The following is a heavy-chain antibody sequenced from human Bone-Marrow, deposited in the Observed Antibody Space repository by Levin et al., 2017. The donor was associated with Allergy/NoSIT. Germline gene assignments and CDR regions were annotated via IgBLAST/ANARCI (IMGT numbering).Heavy chain of an antibody. Sequence: PGGSLRLSCAASGLTVSNNYMSWVRQAPGKGLEWVSVIYSGGSAFYADPVKGRFTISRDNSKNTLYLQMNRLRAEDTAVYYCTRPGYYYDGTDVWGQGTTVTVSS. D-gene: IGHD3-10*01. CDR2: IYSGGSA. CDR3: TRPGYYYDGTDV. J-gene: IGHJ6*02. V-gene: IGHV3-66*04. CDR1: GLTVSNNY.